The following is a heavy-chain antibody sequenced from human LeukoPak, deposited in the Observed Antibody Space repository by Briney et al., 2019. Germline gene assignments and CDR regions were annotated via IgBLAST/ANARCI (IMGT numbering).Heavy chain of an antibody. J-gene: IGHJ4*02. Sequence: ASVKVSCKASGYTFTGYYMHWVRQAPGQGLEWMGWINPNSGGTNYAQKFQGRVTMTRDTSISTAYMELGRLRSDDTAVYYCARGRLRDSSGYYLYYWGQGTLVTVSS. V-gene: IGHV1-2*02. D-gene: IGHD3-22*01. CDR1: GYTFTGYY. CDR2: INPNSGGT. CDR3: ARGRLRDSSGYYLYY.